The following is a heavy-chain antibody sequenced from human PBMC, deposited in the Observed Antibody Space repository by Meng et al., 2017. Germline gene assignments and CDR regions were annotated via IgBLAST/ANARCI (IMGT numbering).Heavy chain of an antibody. Sequence: QVQLQQWGAGLLKPSETLSLTCAVYVWSFSGYSWSWIRQPPGKGLEWIGEINHSGSTNYNPSLKSRVTISVDTSKNQFSLKLSSVTAADTAVYYCACPAKLGYCSGGSCYSFENWGQGTLVTVSS. CDR1: VWSFSGYS. CDR3: ACPAKLGYCSGGSCYSFEN. J-gene: IGHJ4*02. V-gene: IGHV4-34*01. CDR2: INHSGST. D-gene: IGHD2-15*01.